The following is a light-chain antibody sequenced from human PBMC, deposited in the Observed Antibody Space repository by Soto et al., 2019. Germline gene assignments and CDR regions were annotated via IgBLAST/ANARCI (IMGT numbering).Light chain of an antibody. Sequence: DIVMTQSPDSLPVSLGERATINCKSSQSLLYSSNNKNYLAWYQQKPGQPPKLLIFWASTRESGVPDRFSGSGSGTDFTLAISRLQAEDVAVYYCQQYYDTPYTFGQGTKLVIK. CDR2: WAS. V-gene: IGKV4-1*01. CDR3: QQYYDTPYT. CDR1: QSLLYSSNNKNY. J-gene: IGKJ2*01.